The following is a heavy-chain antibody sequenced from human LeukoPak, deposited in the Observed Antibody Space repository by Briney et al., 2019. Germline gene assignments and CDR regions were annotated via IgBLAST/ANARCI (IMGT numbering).Heavy chain of an antibody. D-gene: IGHD1-1*01. Sequence: SETLSLTCTVSGGSISSYYWSWIRQPPGKGLEWIWYIYYSGSTNYNPSLKSRVTISVDTSKNQFSLKLSSVTAADTAVYYCARTPTTGTPLPFDSWGQGALVTVSS. CDR3: ARTPTTGTPLPFDS. CDR2: IYYSGST. J-gene: IGHJ4*02. V-gene: IGHV4-59*01. CDR1: GGSISSYY.